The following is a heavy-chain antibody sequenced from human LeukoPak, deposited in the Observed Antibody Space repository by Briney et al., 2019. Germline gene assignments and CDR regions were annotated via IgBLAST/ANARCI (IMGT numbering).Heavy chain of an antibody. Sequence: PSETLSLTRTVSGGSISSGGYYWSWIRQHPGKGLEWIGYIYYSGSTYYNPSLKGRVTILVDTSKNQFSLKLSSVTAADTAVYYCARDKHYYDSSGYYEGAFDYWGQGTLVTVSS. D-gene: IGHD3-22*01. CDR3: ARDKHYYDSSGYYEGAFDY. CDR2: IYYSGST. J-gene: IGHJ4*02. V-gene: IGHV4-31*03. CDR1: GGSISSGGYY.